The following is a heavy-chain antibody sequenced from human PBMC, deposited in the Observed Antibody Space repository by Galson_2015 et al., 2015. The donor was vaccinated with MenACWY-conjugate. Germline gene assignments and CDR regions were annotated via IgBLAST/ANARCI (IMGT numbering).Heavy chain of an antibody. CDR1: GGTFSSYA. J-gene: IGHJ6*02. Sequence: VKVSCKASGGTFSSYAISWVRQAPGQGLEWMGWISAYNGNTNYAQKLQGRVTMTTDTSTSTAYMELRSLRSDDTAVYYCARVEYYDILTGLTGDYGMDVWGQGTTVTVSS. CDR2: ISAYNGNT. V-gene: IGHV1-18*01. CDR3: ARVEYYDILTGLTGDYGMDV. D-gene: IGHD3-9*01.